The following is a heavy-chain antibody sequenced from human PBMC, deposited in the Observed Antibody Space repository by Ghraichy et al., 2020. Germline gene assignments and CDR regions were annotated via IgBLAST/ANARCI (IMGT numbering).Heavy chain of an antibody. CDR2: ISGSGGST. D-gene: IGHD2-2*01. Sequence: GGSLRLSCAASGFTFSSYAMSWVRQAPGKGLEWVSAISGSGGSTYYADSVKGRFTISRDNSKNTLYLQMNSLRAEDTAVYYCAKLRGKLPAAIIGFDPWGQGTLVTVSS. CDR1: GFTFSSYA. V-gene: IGHV3-23*01. J-gene: IGHJ5*02. CDR3: AKLRGKLPAAIIGFDP.